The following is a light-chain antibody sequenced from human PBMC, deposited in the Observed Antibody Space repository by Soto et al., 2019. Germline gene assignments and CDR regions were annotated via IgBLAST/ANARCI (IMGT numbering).Light chain of an antibody. CDR3: KQYNNWPRT. Sequence: EIVMTQFPVTLSVSPGETATLSCRASQSVSSNLAWYQQKPGQAPRLLIYGASTRATGIPARFSGSGSGTEFTLTISSLQSEDFAVYYCKQYNNWPRTFGQGTKVDIK. V-gene: IGKV3-15*01. J-gene: IGKJ1*01. CDR1: QSVSSN. CDR2: GAS.